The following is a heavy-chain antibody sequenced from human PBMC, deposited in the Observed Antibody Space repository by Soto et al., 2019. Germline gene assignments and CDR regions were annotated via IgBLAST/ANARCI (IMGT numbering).Heavy chain of an antibody. D-gene: IGHD2-2*01. CDR1: GGSITGYF. CDR2: IYYAGNT. V-gene: IGHV4-59*01. Sequence: SETLSLTCTVSGGSITGYFWSWIRQPPGRGLEWIGYIYYAGNTLYTPSLNNRVTISVDTSKNQFSLELSSVTAADTAVYYCAKEWRYCSSTSCLTSDYYYYGMDVWGQGTTVTVSS. J-gene: IGHJ6*02. CDR3: AKEWRYCSSTSCLTSDYYYYGMDV.